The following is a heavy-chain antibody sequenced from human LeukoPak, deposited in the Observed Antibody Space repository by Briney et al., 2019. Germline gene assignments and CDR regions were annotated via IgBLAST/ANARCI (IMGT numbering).Heavy chain of an antibody. CDR1: GFTFTSSA. Sequence: ASVKVSCKASGFTFTSSAVQWVRQARGQRLEWIGWIVVGSGNTNYAQKFQERVTITRDMSTSTAYMELRSLRSDDTAVYYCARDGDSSGWYNPGYWGQGTLVTVSS. V-gene: IGHV1-58*01. D-gene: IGHD6-19*01. CDR3: ARDGDSSGWYNPGY. J-gene: IGHJ4*02. CDR2: IVVGSGNT.